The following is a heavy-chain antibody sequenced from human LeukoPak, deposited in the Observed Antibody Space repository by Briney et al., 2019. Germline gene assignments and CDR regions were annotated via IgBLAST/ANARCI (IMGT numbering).Heavy chain of an antibody. CDR3: AKSIGGIVAATPNLDY. V-gene: IGHV3-21*01. Sequence: SGGSLRLSCAASGFTFSSYSMNWVRQAPGKGLEWVSSISSSSSYIYYADSVKGRFTISRDNSKNTLYLQMNTLRDEDTATYYCAKSIGGIVAATPNLDYWGQGTLVVVSS. D-gene: IGHD5-12*01. CDR2: ISSSSSYI. J-gene: IGHJ4*02. CDR1: GFTFSSYS.